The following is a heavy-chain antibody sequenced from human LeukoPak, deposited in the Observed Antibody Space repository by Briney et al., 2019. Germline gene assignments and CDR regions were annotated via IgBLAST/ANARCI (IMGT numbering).Heavy chain of an antibody. V-gene: IGHV3-15*01. J-gene: IGHJ6*02. CDR2: TKSKTDGGTT. D-gene: IGHD3-3*01. CDR1: AFTFANAW. Sequence: SLTPSCPAAAFTFANAWMSWVRHADGEVRGRVGRTKSKTDGGTTDYAAPVKGRFTISRDDSKNTLYLQMNSLKTEDTAVYYCTTGVLEWTYTYGMDVWGQGTTVTVSS. CDR3: TTGVLEWTYTYGMDV.